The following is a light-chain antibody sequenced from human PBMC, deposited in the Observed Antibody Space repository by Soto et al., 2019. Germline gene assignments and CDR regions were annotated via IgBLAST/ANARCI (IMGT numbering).Light chain of an antibody. CDR2: GNS. V-gene: IGLV1-40*01. CDR1: SPKIGAGYD. CDR3: QSYDSSLSGWV. J-gene: IGLJ3*02. Sequence: QSVLTQPPSVSGAPGQRVTISCTGGSPKIGAGYDVPWYQQLPGTAPKLLIYGNSNRPSGVPDRFSGSKSGTSASLAITGLQAEDEADYYCQSYDSSLSGWVFGGGTKLTVL.